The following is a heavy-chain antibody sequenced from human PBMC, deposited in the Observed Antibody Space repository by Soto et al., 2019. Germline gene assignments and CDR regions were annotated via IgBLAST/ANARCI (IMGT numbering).Heavy chain of an antibody. D-gene: IGHD3-9*01. J-gene: IGHJ6*03. CDR3: AASTGYYTSYYYMDV. V-gene: IGHV1-58*02. CDR2: IVVGSGNT. CDR1: GFTFTNSA. Sequence: QMQLVQSGPEVKKPGTSVKVSCKASGFTFTNSAIQWVRQARGQRLEWIGWIVVGSGNTNYSQKFQERLTITSDMSKRTAYMELSSLRSEDTAIYYCAASTGYYTSYYYMDVWGKGTTVTVSS.